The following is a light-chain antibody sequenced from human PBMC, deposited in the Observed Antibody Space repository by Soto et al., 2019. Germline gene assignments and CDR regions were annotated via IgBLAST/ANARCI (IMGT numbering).Light chain of an antibody. CDR2: AAS. Sequence: DIQMTQSPSSVSASVGDRVTITCRASQGISSWLAWYQRKPGKAPKLLIYAASSLQSGVPSRFSGSGSGTDFTLTISSLQPEDFATYYCQQANSFPLTFGGGTKWIS. CDR1: QGISSW. CDR3: QQANSFPLT. V-gene: IGKV1-12*01. J-gene: IGKJ4*01.